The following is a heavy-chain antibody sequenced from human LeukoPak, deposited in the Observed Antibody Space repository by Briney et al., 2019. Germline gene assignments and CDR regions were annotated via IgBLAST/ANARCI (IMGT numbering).Heavy chain of an antibody. J-gene: IGHJ4*02. CDR1: GFTFSSYS. CDR3: ARDLTYGDYGFDY. CDR2: ISSSSSYI. V-gene: IGHV3-21*01. D-gene: IGHD4-17*01. Sequence: GGSLRLSCAASGFTFSSYSMNWIRQAPGKGLEWVSSISSSSSYIYYADSVKGRFTISRDNAKNSLYLQMNSLRAEDTAVYYCARDLTYGDYGFDYWGQGTLVTVSS.